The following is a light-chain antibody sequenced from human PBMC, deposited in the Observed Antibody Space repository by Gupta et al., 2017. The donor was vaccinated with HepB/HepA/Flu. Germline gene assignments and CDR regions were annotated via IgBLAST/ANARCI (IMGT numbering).Light chain of an antibody. CDR3: LLEHYTPST. V-gene: IGKV4-1*01. J-gene: IGKJ3*01. Sequence: DVVMTQSPDSLAVSLGERATIACKSSQNVLYTPKNRDYLAWYQQKPGQPPRLLISWGSTRESRVPDRFSGRASMTHFTLTISSLHAEDVAISYCLLEHYTPSTF. CDR1: QNVLYTPKNRDY. CDR2: WGS.